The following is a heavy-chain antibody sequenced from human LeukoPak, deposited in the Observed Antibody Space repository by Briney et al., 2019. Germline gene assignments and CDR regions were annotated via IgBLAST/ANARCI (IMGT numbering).Heavy chain of an antibody. CDR3: ARDGGYYDSGECY. J-gene: IGHJ4*02. D-gene: IGHD3-22*01. CDR2: ISSGGNT. V-gene: IGHV3-23*01. Sequence: SGGSLRLSCAASGFTFSSYAMSWVRQAPGKGLEWVSAISSGGNTYYADSVKGRFTISRDNSKNTLYLQVNSLRAEDTAVYYCARDGGYYDSGECYWGQGTLVTVSS. CDR1: GFTFSSYA.